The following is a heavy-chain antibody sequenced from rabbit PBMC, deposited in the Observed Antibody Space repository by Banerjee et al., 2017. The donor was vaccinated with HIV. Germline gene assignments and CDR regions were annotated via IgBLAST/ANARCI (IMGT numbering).Heavy chain of an antibody. D-gene: IGHD3-1*01. CDR2: IYTGDGNT. Sequence: QEQLEESGGDLVKPGASLTLTCKTSGFTLINYWICWVRQAPGKGLEWIACIYTGDGNTHYASWAKGRFTISKTSSTTVTLPMTSLTAADTATYFCARGADNVYWGLDLWGPGTLVTVS. V-gene: IGHV1S45*01. CDR1: GFTLINYW. J-gene: IGHJ6*01. CDR3: ARGADNVYWGLDL.